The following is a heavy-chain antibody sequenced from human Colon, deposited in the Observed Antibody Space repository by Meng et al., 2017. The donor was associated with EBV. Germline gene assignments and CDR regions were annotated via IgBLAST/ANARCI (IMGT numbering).Heavy chain of an antibody. CDR3: ARGPGGSYYLYYFDY. D-gene: IGHD1-26*01. CDR1: GGSFSGYY. Sequence: VQLQQWGAGLLKPSETLSLTCAVYGGSFSGYYWSWIRQPPEKGLERIGEINHSGSTNYNPSLKSRVTISVDTSKKQFSLKLSSVTAADTAVYYCARGPGGSYYLYYFDYWGQGTLVTVSS. CDR2: INHSGST. J-gene: IGHJ4*02. V-gene: IGHV4-34*01.